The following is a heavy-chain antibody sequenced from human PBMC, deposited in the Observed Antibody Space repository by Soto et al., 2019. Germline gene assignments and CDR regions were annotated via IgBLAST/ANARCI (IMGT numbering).Heavy chain of an antibody. CDR2: ISAYNGNT. V-gene: IGHV1-18*01. CDR1: GYTFTSYG. CDR3: ARVAYCGGDCYSGNIDY. D-gene: IGHD2-21*02. Sequence: ASVKVSCKASGYTFTSYGISWVRQAPGQGLEWMGWISAYNGNTNYAQKLQGRVTMTTDTSTSTAYMELRSLRSDDTAVYYCARVAYCGGDCYSGNIDYWGQGTLVTVSS. J-gene: IGHJ4*02.